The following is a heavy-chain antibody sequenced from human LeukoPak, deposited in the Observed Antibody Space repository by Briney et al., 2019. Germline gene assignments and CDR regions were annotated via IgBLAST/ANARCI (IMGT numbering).Heavy chain of an antibody. Sequence: GGSLRLSCAASGFTFSTYWMSWVRQAPGKGLEWVANIKQDGSETYYVDSVKGRFTISRDNAKNSLNLQMNSLRAEDTAVYYCVRGLITVPNWFDPWGQGTQVTVSS. J-gene: IGHJ5*02. CDR3: VRGLITVPNWFDP. D-gene: IGHD4-11*01. CDR1: GFTFSTYW. V-gene: IGHV3-7*01. CDR2: IKQDGSET.